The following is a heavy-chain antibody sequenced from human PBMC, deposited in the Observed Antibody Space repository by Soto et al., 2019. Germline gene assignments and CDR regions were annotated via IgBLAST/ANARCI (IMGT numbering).Heavy chain of an antibody. CDR3: ARNPRSTTVPYYFDY. CDR1: GGSISSYY. D-gene: IGHD4-17*01. V-gene: IGHV4-59*08. Sequence: SETLSLTCTVSGGSISSYYWSWIRQPPGKGLEWIGYIYYSGSTNYNPSLKSRVTISVDTSKNQFSMKLSSVTAADTAVYDCARNPRSTTVPYYFDYWGQGTLVTVSS. CDR2: IYYSGST. J-gene: IGHJ4*02.